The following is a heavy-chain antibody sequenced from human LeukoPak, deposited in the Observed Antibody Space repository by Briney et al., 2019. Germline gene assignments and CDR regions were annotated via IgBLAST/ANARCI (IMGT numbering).Heavy chain of an antibody. V-gene: IGHV3-15*01. Sequence: GGSLSLSCAASGLTFNTAWMTWVRQAPGKGREYIGHIKSKTDGGTTAYAAPVKGRFIISREDSTHTLYLQMNSLTTDDSGLCYCFDGHRWGQGTLVTVSS. CDR2: IKSKTDGGTT. CDR3: FDGHR. CDR1: GLTFNTAW. J-gene: IGHJ4*02.